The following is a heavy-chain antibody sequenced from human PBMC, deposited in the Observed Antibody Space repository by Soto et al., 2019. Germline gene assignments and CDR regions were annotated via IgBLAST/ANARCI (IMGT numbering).Heavy chain of an antibody. CDR1: GGSISTYY. CDR2: IYYSGST. D-gene: IGHD6-13*01. Sequence: SETLSLTCTVSGGSISTYYWSWIRQPPGKGLEWIGYIYYSGSTNYNPSLKSRVTISVDTSKNQFSLKLSSVTAADTAVYYCAREGVSSSWYNYYGMEVWGQGTTVTVSS. J-gene: IGHJ6*02. CDR3: AREGVSSSWYNYYGMEV. V-gene: IGHV4-59*01.